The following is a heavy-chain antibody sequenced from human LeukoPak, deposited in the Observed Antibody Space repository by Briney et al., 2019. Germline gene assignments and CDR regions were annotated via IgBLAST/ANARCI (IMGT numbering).Heavy chain of an antibody. CDR2: INHSGST. CDR1: GGSFSGYY. Sequence: SETLSLTCAVYGGSFSGYYWSWIRQPPGKGLEWIGEINHSGSTNYNPSLKSRVTISVDKSKNQFSLKLSSVTAADTAVYYCARGRGAAGLNYWGQGTLVTVSS. J-gene: IGHJ4*02. D-gene: IGHD6-13*01. CDR3: ARGRGAAGLNY. V-gene: IGHV4-34*01.